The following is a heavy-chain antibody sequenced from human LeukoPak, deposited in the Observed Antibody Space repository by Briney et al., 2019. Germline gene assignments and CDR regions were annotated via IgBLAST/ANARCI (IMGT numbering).Heavy chain of an antibody. J-gene: IGHJ4*02. CDR2: IHRDSSVK. D-gene: IGHD6-25*01. CDR1: GFNFTAVW. Sequence: GGSLRLSCAAPGFNFTAVWMSSVRQTPEKGLEFVDNIHRDSSVKNYVDSVKGRFTISRDNAKKSLFLELNSLRADDTAVFYCARDPGSSAFDLWGQGSLVTVST. CDR3: ARDPGSSAFDL. V-gene: IGHV3-7*01.